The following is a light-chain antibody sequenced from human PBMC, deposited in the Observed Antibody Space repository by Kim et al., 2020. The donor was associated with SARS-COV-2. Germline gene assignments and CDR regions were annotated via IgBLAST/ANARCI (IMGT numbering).Light chain of an antibody. CDR3: QQRSNWPTALT. J-gene: IGKJ4*01. CDR2: DAS. Sequence: PGERATISCRASQSVGTYLAWYQQKPGQAPRRLSYDASNRATGIPARFSGSGSGTDFTLTISSLESEDFAVYYGQQRSNWPTALTFGGGTKVDIK. CDR1: QSVGTY. V-gene: IGKV3-11*01.